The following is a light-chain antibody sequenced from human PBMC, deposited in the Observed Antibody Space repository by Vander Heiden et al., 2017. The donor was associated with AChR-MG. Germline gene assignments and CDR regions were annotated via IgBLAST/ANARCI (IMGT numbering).Light chain of an antibody. V-gene: IGKV4-1*01. CDR2: WAS. CDR3: QQYYSSPPGLT. Sequence: DIVMTQSPDSLAVSLGERATINCKSSQSVLYSSNNKNYLAWYQQKPGQPPKLLIYWASTRESGVPDRFSGSGSGTDFTLTISSLQAEDVAVYYGQQYYSSPPGLTFGGGTKVEIK. J-gene: IGKJ4*01. CDR1: QSVLYSSNNKNY.